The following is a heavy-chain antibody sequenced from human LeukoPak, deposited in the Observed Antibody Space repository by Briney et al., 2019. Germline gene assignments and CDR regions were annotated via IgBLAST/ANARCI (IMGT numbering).Heavy chain of an antibody. CDR3: ARVPDPYCSSTSCYDDAFDI. Sequence: GGSLRLSCAASGFTFSSYEMKWLRQAPGKGLEGGSYISSRGSTIYYADSVKGRFTISRDNAKNSLYLQMNSLRAEDTAVYYCARVPDPYCSSTSCYDDAFDIWGQGTMVTVSS. V-gene: IGHV3-48*03. D-gene: IGHD2-2*01. CDR2: ISSRGSTI. CDR1: GFTFSSYE. J-gene: IGHJ3*02.